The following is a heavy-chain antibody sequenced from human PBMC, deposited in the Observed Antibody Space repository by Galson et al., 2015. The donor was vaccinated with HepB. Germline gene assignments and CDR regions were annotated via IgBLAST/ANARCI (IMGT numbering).Heavy chain of an antibody. Sequence: SLRLSCAVSGFIFSDYQMTWIRQAPGQGPECISYISSSGSTKDYAGSVKGRFTISRDNAKNSLYLQMNNLRVDDTAVYYCARAAGWFDPWGQGTRVIVSS. CDR3: ARAAGWFDP. D-gene: IGHD3-10*01. V-gene: IGHV3-11*01. CDR2: ISSSGSTK. J-gene: IGHJ5*02. CDR1: GFIFSDYQ.